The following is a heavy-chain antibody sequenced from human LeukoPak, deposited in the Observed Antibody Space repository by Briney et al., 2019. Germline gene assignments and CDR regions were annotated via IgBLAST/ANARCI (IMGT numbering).Heavy chain of an antibody. Sequence: PGGSLRLSCAASGFTVSSNYMSWVRQAPGKGLEWVSVIYSGGSTYYADSVKGRFTISRDNSKNTLYLQMNSLRAEDTAVYYCAKDGGTYSSGFRGDAFDIWGQGTMVTVSS. D-gene: IGHD6-19*01. CDR1: GFTVSSNY. CDR3: AKDGGTYSSGFRGDAFDI. J-gene: IGHJ3*02. CDR2: IYSGGST. V-gene: IGHV3-53*01.